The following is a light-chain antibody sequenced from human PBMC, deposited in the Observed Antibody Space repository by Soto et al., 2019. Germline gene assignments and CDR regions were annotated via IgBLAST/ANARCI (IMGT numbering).Light chain of an antibody. J-gene: IGLJ2*01. V-gene: IGLV7-43*01. Sequence: QAVVTQETSLTVSPGGTVTLTCASSTGAVTSGYYPNWFQQKPGQAPRALTYSTSNKHSWTPARFSGSLLGGKAALTLSGVQPEDEAEYYCLLYYGGAQLVFGGGTKLTVL. CDR3: LLYYGGAQLV. CDR2: STS. CDR1: TGAVTSGYY.